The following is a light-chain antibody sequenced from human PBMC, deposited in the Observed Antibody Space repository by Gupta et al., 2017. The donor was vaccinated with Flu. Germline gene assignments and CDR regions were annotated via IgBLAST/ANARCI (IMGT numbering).Light chain of an antibody. CDR3: QQEDSSPIT. V-gene: IGKV4-1*01. CDR1: QSVLYSSNDKNY. CDR2: WAS. Sequence: DIVMTQSPDSLAVSLGERATINCKSSQSVLYSSNDKNYLAWYQQKPGQPPKLLISWASTRESGVPDRFSGSGSGTDFTLTISSLQAEDVAVYYCQQEDSSPITFGQGTRLEIK. J-gene: IGKJ5*01.